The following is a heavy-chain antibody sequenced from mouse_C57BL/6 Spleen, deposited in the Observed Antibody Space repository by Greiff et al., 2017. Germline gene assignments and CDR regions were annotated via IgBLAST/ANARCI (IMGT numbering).Heavy chain of an antibody. J-gene: IGHJ3*01. CDR3: TGNDEEFNEYDDYAWFAY. CDR2: FYSGSGSI. CDR1: GYTFTEYT. D-gene: IGHD2-4*01. Sequence: VQLQQSGAELVKPGASVKLSCKASGYTFTEYTIHWVKQRSGQGLEWIGWFYSGSGSIKYNEKFKDKATLTADKSSSTVYMELSRLTSEDSAVYFWTGNDEEFNEYDDYAWFAYWGQGTLVTVSA. V-gene: IGHV1-62-2*01.